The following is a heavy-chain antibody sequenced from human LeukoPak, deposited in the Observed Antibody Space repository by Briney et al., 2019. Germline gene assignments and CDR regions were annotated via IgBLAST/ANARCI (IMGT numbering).Heavy chain of an antibody. D-gene: IGHD6-19*01. J-gene: IGHJ4*02. V-gene: IGHV3-23*01. CDR3: AKSNSGWYVPPSD. CDR1: GFTFNIYA. Sequence: GGSLRLSCAASGFTFNIYAMTWVRQAPGKGLEWVSHISGSGGITYYADSVKGRFTIFRDNSKNTLYLQMNSLRAEDTAVYYCAKSNSGWYVPPSDWGQGTLVTVSS. CDR2: ISGSGGIT.